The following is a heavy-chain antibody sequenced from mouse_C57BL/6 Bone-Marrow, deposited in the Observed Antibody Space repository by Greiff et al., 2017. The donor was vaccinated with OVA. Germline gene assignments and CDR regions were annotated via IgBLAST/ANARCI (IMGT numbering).Heavy chain of an antibody. V-gene: IGHV1-72*01. CDR2: IDPNSGGT. Sequence: VQLQQPGAELVKPGASVKLSCKASGYTFTSYWMHWVKQRPGRGLEWIGRIDPNSGGTKYNEKFKSKATLTVDKPSSTAYMQLSSLTSEDSAVYYSATRYYGNYGDAMDYWGQGTSVTVSS. J-gene: IGHJ4*01. D-gene: IGHD2-1*01. CDR1: GYTFTSYW. CDR3: ATRYYGNYGDAMDY.